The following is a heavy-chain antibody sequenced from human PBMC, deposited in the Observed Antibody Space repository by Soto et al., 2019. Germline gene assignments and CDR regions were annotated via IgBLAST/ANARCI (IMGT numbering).Heavy chain of an antibody. Sequence: SETLSLTCTVSGGSISSYHWSWIRQPPGKGLEWIGYIFYSGSTNYTPSLKSLFTLSVDTSKNQFSLKLSFLTAADTAVYYCAKVAGPFDPWGQGTLVTVSS. J-gene: IGHJ5*02. CDR2: IFYSGST. V-gene: IGHV4-59*01. CDR1: GGSISSYH. CDR3: AKVAGPFDP. D-gene: IGHD6-19*01.